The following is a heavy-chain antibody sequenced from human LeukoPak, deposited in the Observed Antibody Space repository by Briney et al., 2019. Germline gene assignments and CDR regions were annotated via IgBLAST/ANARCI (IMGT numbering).Heavy chain of an antibody. Sequence: SETLSLTCAVYGGSFSGYYWGWIRQPPGKGLEWIGEINHSGSTNYNPSLKSRVTISVDTSKNQFSLKLSSVTAADTAVYYCASHLLGAAARFDYWGQGTLVTVSS. CDR2: INHSGST. V-gene: IGHV4-34*01. D-gene: IGHD6-13*01. CDR1: GGSFSGYY. J-gene: IGHJ4*02. CDR3: ASHLLGAAARFDY.